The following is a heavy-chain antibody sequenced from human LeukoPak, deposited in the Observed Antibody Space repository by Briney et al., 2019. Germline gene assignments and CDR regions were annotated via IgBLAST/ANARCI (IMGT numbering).Heavy chain of an antibody. CDR2: VNSNGRKT. CDR3: AKAAGDDGFFLYDY. D-gene: IGHD4-17*01. V-gene: IGHV3-23*01. Sequence: GGSLRLSCAASGFTFSRHAMGWVRQAPGKGLEWVTAVNSNGRKTYHADSVNGRFTISRDNSKNTLFLQMNSLRDEDTAVYYCAKAAGDDGFFLYDYWGQGTLVTVSS. CDR1: GFTFSRHA. J-gene: IGHJ4*02.